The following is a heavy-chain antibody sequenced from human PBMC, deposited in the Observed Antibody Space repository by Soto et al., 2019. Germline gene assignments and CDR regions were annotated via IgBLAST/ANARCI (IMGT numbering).Heavy chain of an antibody. J-gene: IGHJ4*02. V-gene: IGHV4-34*01. CDR1: GGSFSGYY. D-gene: IGHD6-19*01. CDR3: ARVDSGWYFDY. CDR2: INHSGST. Sequence: QVQLQQWGAGLLKPSETLSLTCAVYGGSFSGYYWSWILQPPGKGLEWIGEINHSGSTNYNPSLKSRVTISVDTSKNQFSLKLSSVTAADTAVYYCARVDSGWYFDYWGQGTLVTVSS.